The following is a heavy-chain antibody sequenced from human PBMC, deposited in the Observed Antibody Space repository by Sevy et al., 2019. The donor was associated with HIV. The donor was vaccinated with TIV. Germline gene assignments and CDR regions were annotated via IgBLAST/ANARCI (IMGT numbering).Heavy chain of an antibody. D-gene: IGHD4-17*01. CDR2: ISSSGSTI. V-gene: IGHV3-11*01. CDR1: GFSFSDYY. Sequence: GGSLRLSCAASGFSFSDYYMSWIRQAPGKGLEWISYISSSGSTIYYADSVKGRFTISRDNAKNSLYLQMDSLRADDTAVYYCARDLTTVTTAYFQHWGQGTLATVSS. CDR3: ARDLTTVTTAYFQH. J-gene: IGHJ1*01.